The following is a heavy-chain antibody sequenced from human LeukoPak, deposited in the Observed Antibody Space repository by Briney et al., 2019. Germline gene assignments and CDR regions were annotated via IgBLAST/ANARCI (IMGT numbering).Heavy chain of an antibody. V-gene: IGHV4-4*07. Sequence: SETLSLTCTVSGGSISGYFWSWIRQPAGKGLEWIVRIYSSGSNSYNPSLKSRVTMSLDTSKNHLSLNLSSVTAADTAVYYCAREPTSGREPTSGRPLDYWGQGTLVTVSS. CDR2: IYSSGSN. D-gene: IGHD5-12*01. CDR3: AREPTSGREPTSGRPLDY. J-gene: IGHJ4*02. CDR1: GGSISGYF.